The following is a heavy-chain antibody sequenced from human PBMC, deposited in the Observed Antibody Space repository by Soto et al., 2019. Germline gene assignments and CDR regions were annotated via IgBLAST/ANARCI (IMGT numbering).Heavy chain of an antibody. V-gene: IGHV1-69*01. Sequence: QVQLVQSGAEVKKPGSSVKVSCKASGGTFSSYAISWVRQAPGQGLEWMGGIIPIFGTANYAQKFQGRVTITADESTSTAYMELSSLRSEDTAVYYCARAAYLYDSSGSGIYYFDYWGQGTLVTVSS. CDR3: ARAAYLYDSSGSGIYYFDY. D-gene: IGHD3-22*01. CDR2: IIPIFGTA. J-gene: IGHJ4*02. CDR1: GGTFSSYA.